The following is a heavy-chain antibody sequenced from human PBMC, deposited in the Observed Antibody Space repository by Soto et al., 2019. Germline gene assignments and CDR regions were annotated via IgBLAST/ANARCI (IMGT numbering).Heavy chain of an antibody. CDR3: FREGYNWHYN. Sequence: EVQLVETGGGLIQPGGSLRLSCAGAGFSVSAHYMNWVRQAPGKGLEWISAIYSDGTTDYADSVKGRFTISRDDSKNTLYLEMNNVRVEDTALYYCFREGYNWHYNWGQGTLVTVSS. D-gene: IGHD1-7*01. CDR1: GFSVSAHY. J-gene: IGHJ4*02. CDR2: IYSDGTT. V-gene: IGHV3-53*02.